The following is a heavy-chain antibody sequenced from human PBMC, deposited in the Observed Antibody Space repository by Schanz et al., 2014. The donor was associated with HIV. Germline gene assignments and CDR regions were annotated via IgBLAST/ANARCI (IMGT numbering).Heavy chain of an antibody. CDR1: GFTFSSYS. Sequence: EVQLVESGGGLVKPGGSLRLSCAASGFTFSSYSMNWVRQAPGKGLEWVSSISSSSSYIYYADSVKGRFTISRDNATNSLYLQMTRLRAAATAVYCCARQMIYGSGMHGMDVWGQGTTVTVSS. CDR2: ISSSSSYI. D-gene: IGHD3-10*01. CDR3: ARQMIYGSGMHGMDV. V-gene: IGHV3-21*01. J-gene: IGHJ6*02.